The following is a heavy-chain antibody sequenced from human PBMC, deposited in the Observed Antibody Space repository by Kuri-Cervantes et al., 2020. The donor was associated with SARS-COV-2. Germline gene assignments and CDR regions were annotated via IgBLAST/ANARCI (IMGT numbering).Heavy chain of an antibody. J-gene: IGHJ4*02. D-gene: IGHD1-26*01. CDR2: INTNTGNP. V-gene: IGHV7-4-1*02. CDR3: AREGRRGSYHIDY. Sequence: ASVKVSCKASGYSFTSAAINWVRQAPGQGPEWMGWINTNTGNPTSAQGFTGRFVFSLDTSVSTAYLQISSLKAEDTAVYYCAREGRRGSYHIDYWGQGTLVTVSS. CDR1: GYSFTSAA.